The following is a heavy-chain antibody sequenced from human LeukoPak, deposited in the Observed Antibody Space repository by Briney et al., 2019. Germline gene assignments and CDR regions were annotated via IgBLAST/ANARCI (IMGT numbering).Heavy chain of an antibody. V-gene: IGHV1-18*01. CDR2: ISAYNGNT. J-gene: IGHJ6*02. CDR1: GGTFSSYA. Sequence: ASVKVSCKASGGTFSSYAISWVRQAPGQGLEWMGWISAYNGNTNYAQKFQARVTITRDTSASTAYMELSSLTSEDTAVYYCVAAGPDYYFSYGMDVWGQGTTVSVSS. D-gene: IGHD6-13*01. CDR3: VAAGPDYYFSYGMDV.